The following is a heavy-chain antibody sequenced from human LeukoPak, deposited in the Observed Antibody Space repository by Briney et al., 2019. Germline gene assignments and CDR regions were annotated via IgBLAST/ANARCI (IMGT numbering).Heavy chain of an antibody. CDR2: IYYRGST. CDR1: GESINPYY. Sequence: PSETLSLTWTVSGESINPYYWNCIRQPACKGLEWIGYIYYRGSTNSSPSLKSRVTISVDTSKSQFSLTLSSVTAADTAVYYCARGLWFDPWGQGTLVTVFS. J-gene: IGHJ5*02. V-gene: IGHV4-59*12. CDR3: ARGLWFDP.